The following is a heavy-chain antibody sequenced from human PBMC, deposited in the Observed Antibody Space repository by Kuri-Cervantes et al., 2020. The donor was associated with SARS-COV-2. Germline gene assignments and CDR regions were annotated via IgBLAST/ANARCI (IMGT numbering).Heavy chain of an antibody. D-gene: IGHD3-22*01. V-gene: IGHV3-30*18. Sequence: GGSLRLSCAASGFNFGRTDMHWVRQAPGKGLEWVAVISHDGKNKKCIASGKGRFTISRDNSQNTLYLHMKSLRSEDTAMYYCAKETNYYDSSGYYSPDYWGQGTLVTVSS. CDR3: AKETNYYDSSGYYSPDY. J-gene: IGHJ4*02. CDR1: GFNFGRTD. CDR2: ISHDGKNK.